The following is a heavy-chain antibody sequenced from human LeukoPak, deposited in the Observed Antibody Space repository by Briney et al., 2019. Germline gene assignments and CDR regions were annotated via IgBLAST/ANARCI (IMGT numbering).Heavy chain of an antibody. CDR2: ISWNSGSI. J-gene: IGHJ4*02. CDR1: GFTFDDYA. V-gene: IGHV3-9*01. CDR3: AKGSHYYDSSGYYEDY. Sequence: GGSLRLSCAASGFTFDDYAMHWVRQAPGKGLEWVSGISWNSGSIGYADPVKGRFTISRDNAKNSLYLQMNSLRAEDTALYYCAKGSHYYDSSGYYEDYWGQGTLVTVSS. D-gene: IGHD3-22*01.